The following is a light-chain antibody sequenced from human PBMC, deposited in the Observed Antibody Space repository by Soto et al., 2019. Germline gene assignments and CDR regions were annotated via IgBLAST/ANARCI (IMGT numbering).Light chain of an antibody. CDR1: QSVSSF. CDR3: QQRLAWPPLT. J-gene: IGKJ4*01. V-gene: IGKV3-11*01. Sequence: EIVLTQSPATLSLSPGERATLSCRASQSVSSFLAWYQQKPGQAPRLLIYDASNRATGIPARFSGSGSGTDFSLTISSVEPEDFAVYYCQQRLAWPPLTFGGGTRLEIK. CDR2: DAS.